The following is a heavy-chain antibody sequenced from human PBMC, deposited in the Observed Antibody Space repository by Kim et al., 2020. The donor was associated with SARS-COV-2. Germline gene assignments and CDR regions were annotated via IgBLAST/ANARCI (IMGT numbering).Heavy chain of an antibody. J-gene: IGHJ4*02. CDR1: GFTFSSYG. Sequence: GGSLRLSCAASGFTFSSYGMHWVRQAPGKGLEWVAVISYDGSNKYYADSVKGRFTISRDNSKNTLYLQMNSLRAEDTAVYYCAKDAVGILTGRINYFDYWGQGTLVTVSS. D-gene: IGHD3-9*01. CDR3: AKDAVGILTGRINYFDY. CDR2: ISYDGSNK. V-gene: IGHV3-30*18.